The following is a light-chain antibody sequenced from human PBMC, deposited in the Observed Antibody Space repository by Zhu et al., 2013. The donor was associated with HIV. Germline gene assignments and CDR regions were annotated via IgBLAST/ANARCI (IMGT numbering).Light chain of an antibody. CDR1: QSISTY. J-gene: IGKJ2*01. V-gene: IGKV1-39*01. Sequence: DIQMTQSPSSLSASVGDRVTITCRASQSISTYVNWYQQKPGKAPKLLIYAASSLQSGVPSRFSGSGSGTDFTLTISSLQPEDIATYSCQQSYSTLYTFGQGTKLEIK. CDR3: QQSYSTLYT. CDR2: AAS.